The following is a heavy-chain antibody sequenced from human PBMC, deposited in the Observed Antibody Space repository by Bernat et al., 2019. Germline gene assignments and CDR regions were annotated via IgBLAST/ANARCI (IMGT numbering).Heavy chain of an antibody. CDR3: ARGPGQNWYFDL. D-gene: IGHD7-27*01. J-gene: IGHJ2*01. CDR2: ISSSDNTV. V-gene: IGHV3-48*03. Sequence: EVQLVESGGGVVRPGGSLRLSCVVSGFTLSIYEMNWVRQAPGKGLEWVSYISSSDNTVYYADSVKGRFTISRDNAKNSLYLQMNSLRVEDTAVYSCARGPGQNWYFDLWGRGTLVTVSS. CDR1: GFTLSIYE.